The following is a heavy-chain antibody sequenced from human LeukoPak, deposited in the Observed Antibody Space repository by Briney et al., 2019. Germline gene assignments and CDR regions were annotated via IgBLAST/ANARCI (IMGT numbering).Heavy chain of an antibody. CDR3: ATDLLGGRDDGP. V-gene: IGHV4-34*01. D-gene: IGHD3-16*01. J-gene: IGHJ5*02. CDR2: INHSGST. Sequence: SETLSLTCAVYGGSLSGYYWSWIRQPPGKGLEWIGEINHSGSTNYNPSLKSRVTISVDTSKNQFSLKLSSVTAADTAVYYCATDLLGGRDDGPWGQGTLVTVSS. CDR1: GGSLSGYY.